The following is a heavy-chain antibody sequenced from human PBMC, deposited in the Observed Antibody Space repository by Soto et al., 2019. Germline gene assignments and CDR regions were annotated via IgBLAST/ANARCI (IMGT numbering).Heavy chain of an antibody. CDR1: GGTFTGNP. CDR2: IIPMFGTT. V-gene: IGHV1-69*13. D-gene: IGHD1-26*01. CDR3: VRENRIESLSYYYGLEV. J-gene: IGHJ6*01. Sequence: SVKVSCKASGGTFTGNPISWVRQAPGRGLEWMGGIIPMFGTTNYAQKFQGRVTITADESTTTAYMELNSLRSDDTAVYYCVRENRIESLSYYYGLEVWGQAPTDTVSA.